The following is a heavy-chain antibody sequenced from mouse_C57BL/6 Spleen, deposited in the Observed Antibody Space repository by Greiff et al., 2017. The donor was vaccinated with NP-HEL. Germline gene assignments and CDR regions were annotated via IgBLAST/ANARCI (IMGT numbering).Heavy chain of an antibody. Sequence: EVQLQQSGPELVKPGASVKIPCKASGYTFTDYNMDWVKQSHGKSLEWIGDINPNNGGTIYNQKFKGKATLTVDKSSSTAYMELRSLTSEDTAVYYCARSYYGYWYFDVWGTGTTVTVSS. V-gene: IGHV1-18*01. CDR3: ARSYYGYWYFDV. CDR2: INPNNGGT. D-gene: IGHD1-1*01. J-gene: IGHJ1*03. CDR1: GYTFTDYN.